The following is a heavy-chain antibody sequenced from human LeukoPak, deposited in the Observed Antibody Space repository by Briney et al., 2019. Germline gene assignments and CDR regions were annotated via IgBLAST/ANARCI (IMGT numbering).Heavy chain of an antibody. CDR1: GGSISIYY. CDR3: ARDRRPDGMDV. Sequence: PSETLSLTCTVSGGSISIYYWNWIRQPPGKGLEWIGSIYNSGSTTYNPSLKSRVTISGDTSKNQFSLKLSSVTAADTAVYYCARDRRPDGMDVWGQGTTVTVSS. J-gene: IGHJ6*02. V-gene: IGHV4-59*01. CDR2: IYNSGST.